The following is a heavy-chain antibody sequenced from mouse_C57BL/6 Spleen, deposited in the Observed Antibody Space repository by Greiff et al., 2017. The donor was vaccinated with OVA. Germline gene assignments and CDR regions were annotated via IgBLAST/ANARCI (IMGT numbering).Heavy chain of an antibody. CDR3: ARGDYGYDRFAY. J-gene: IGHJ3*01. CDR1: GFTFSSYA. V-gene: IGHV5-4*01. Sequence: EVQRVESGGGLVKPGGSLKLSCAASGFTFSSYAMSWVRQTPEKRLEWVATISDGGSYTYYPDNVKGRFTISRDNAKNNLYLQMSHLKSEDTAMYYCARGDYGYDRFAYWGQGTLVTVSA. D-gene: IGHD2-2*01. CDR2: ISDGGSYT.